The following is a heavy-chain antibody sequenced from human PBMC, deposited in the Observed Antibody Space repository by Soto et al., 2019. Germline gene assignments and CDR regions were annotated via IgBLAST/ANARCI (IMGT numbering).Heavy chain of an antibody. V-gene: IGHV1-18*01. CDR2: ISAYNGNT. J-gene: IGHJ4*02. Sequence: ASVTVSRKASGYTFTRYDNNWVRQAPGQGLEWMGWISAYNGNTNYAQKLQGRVTMTTDTSTSTAYMELRSLRSDDTAVYYCGLLTPLDYWGQGTLVTVSS. CDR1: GYTFTRYD. D-gene: IGHD3-16*01. CDR3: GLLTPLDY.